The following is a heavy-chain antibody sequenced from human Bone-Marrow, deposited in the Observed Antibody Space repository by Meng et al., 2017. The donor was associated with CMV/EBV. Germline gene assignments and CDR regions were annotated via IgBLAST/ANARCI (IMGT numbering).Heavy chain of an antibody. V-gene: IGHV3-21*04. J-gene: IGHJ6*02. CDR1: GFTFSSYS. CDR3: TRVKGWSPYYSDYGMDV. Sequence: GESLKISCAASGFTFSSYSMNWVRQAPGKGLEWVSSISSSSSYIYYADSVKGRFTISRDNAKNSLYLQMNNLRADDTAVYYCTRVKGWSPYYSDYGMDVWGQGTTVTVSS. CDR2: ISSSSSYI. D-gene: IGHD3-3*01.